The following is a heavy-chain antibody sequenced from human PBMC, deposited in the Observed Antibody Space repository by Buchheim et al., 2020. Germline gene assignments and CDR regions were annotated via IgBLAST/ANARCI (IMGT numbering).Heavy chain of an antibody. CDR1: GFTVTTNY. CDR3: GKGPVTTFPPYGMDV. V-gene: IGHV3-66*01. D-gene: IGHD4-17*01. CDR2: IYSGGST. Sequence: EVQLVESGGGLVQPGGSLRLSCAASGFTVTTNYMSWVRQAPGKGLEWVSTIYSGGSTYYADSVKGRFTISRDYSKNTLTLQMNSLRAEDTAVYYCGKGPVTTFPPYGMDVWGQGTT. J-gene: IGHJ6*02.